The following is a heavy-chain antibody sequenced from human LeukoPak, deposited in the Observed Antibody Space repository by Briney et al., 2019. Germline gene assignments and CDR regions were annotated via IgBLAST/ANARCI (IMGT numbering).Heavy chain of an antibody. V-gene: IGHV4-34*01. CDR3: ARGAVAGYSAFDI. Sequence: SETLSLTCAVYGGSFSGYYWSWIRQPPGKGLEWIGEINHSGSTNYNPSLKSRVTISVDTSKNQFSLKLSSVTAADTAVYYCARGAVAGYSAFDIWGQGTMVTVSS. J-gene: IGHJ3*02. CDR2: INHSGST. CDR1: GGSFSGYY. D-gene: IGHD6-19*01.